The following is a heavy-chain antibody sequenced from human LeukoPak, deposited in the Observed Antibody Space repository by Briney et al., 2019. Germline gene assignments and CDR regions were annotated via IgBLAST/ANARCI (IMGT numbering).Heavy chain of an antibody. V-gene: IGHV3-21*01. Sequence: PGGSLRLSCAASGFTFSSYSMNWVRQAPGKGLEWVSSISSSSSYIYYADSVKGRFTISRDNAKDSLYLQMNSLRAEDTAVYYCARDRGGWGDGYYGEGLDYWGQGTLVTVSS. D-gene: IGHD5-24*01. CDR3: ARDRGGWGDGYYGEGLDY. CDR1: GFTFSSYS. CDR2: ISSSSSYI. J-gene: IGHJ4*02.